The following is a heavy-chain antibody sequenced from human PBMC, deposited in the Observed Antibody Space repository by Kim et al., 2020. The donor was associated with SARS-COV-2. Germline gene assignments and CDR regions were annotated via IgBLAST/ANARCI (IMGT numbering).Heavy chain of an antibody. D-gene: IGHD4-17*01. CDR3: AKGIMTTVVTGEDAFDI. V-gene: IGHV3-23*01. CDR2: ISGSGGST. J-gene: IGHJ3*02. Sequence: GGSLRLSCAASGFTFSSYAMSWVRQAPGKGLEWVSAISGSGGSTYYADSVKGRFTISRDNSKNTLYLQMNSLRAEDTAVYYCAKGIMTTVVTGEDAFDIWGQGTMVTVSS. CDR1: GFTFSSYA.